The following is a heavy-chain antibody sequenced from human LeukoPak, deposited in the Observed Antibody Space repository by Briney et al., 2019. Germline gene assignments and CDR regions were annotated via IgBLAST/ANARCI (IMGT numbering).Heavy chain of an antibody. CDR3: SRGTGYSSSWTPH. V-gene: IGHV7-4-1*02. CDR1: GYTFTTYA. D-gene: IGHD6-13*01. J-gene: IGHJ4*02. Sequence: ASVTVSCKASGYTFTTYAMNWVRQPPGQGLEWMGWINTNTGNPTYAQGFTGRFVFSLDTSVSTAYLQLSSLKAEDDAVDYCSRGTGYSSSWTPHWGEGTLVSVSS. CDR2: INTNTGNP.